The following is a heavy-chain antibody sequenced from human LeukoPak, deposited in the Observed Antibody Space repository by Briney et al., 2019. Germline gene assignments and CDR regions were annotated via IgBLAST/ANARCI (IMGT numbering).Heavy chain of an antibody. D-gene: IGHD3-22*01. CDR1: GFIFSTYS. CDR2: ISGSSSTI. V-gene: IGHV3-48*04. CDR3: ARVGDYYDSSGYYY. J-gene: IGHJ3*01. Sequence: LPGGSLRLSCEASGFIFSTYSMNWVRQTPGKGLEWVSYISGSSSTIYYADSVKGRFTISRDNAKNSLYLQMNSLRAEDTAVYYCARVGDYYDSSGYYYWGQGTMVTVSS.